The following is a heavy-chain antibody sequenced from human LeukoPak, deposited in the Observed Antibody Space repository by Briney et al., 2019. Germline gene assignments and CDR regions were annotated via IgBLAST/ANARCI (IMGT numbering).Heavy chain of an antibody. V-gene: IGHV4-34*01. D-gene: IGHD2-15*01. CDR3: AREFGPTQAVFDY. CDR2: INHSGST. Sequence: SETLSLTCAVYGGSFSGYYWSWIRQPPGKGLEWIGEINHSGSTNYNPSLKSRVTISVDTSKNQFSLKLSSVTAADTAVYYCAREFGPTQAVFDYWGQGTLVTVSS. CDR1: GGSFSGYY. J-gene: IGHJ4*02.